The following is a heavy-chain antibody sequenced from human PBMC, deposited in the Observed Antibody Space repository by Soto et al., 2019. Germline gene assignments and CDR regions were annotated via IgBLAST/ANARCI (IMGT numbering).Heavy chain of an antibody. V-gene: IGHV1-8*01. D-gene: IGHD4-17*01. CDR1: GYTFTSYD. Sequence: ASVKVSCKASGYTFTSYDINWVRQATGQGLEWMGWMNPNSGNTGYAQKFQGRVTMTRNTSISTAYMELSSLRSEDTAVYYCARAARGDYGANDAFDIWGQGTMVTVSS. CDR2: MNPNSGNT. J-gene: IGHJ3*02. CDR3: ARAARGDYGANDAFDI.